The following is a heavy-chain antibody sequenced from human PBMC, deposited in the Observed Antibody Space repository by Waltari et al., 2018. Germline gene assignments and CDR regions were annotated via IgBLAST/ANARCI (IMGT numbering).Heavy chain of an antibody. Sequence: QVQLQESGPGLVKPSETLSLTCTVSGGSISSHYWSWIRQPPGKGLEWIGYIDYSGSTNYNPSLKSRVTISVDTSKNQFSLKLSSVTAADTAVYYCASFPGDYLGYFDYWGQGTLVTVSS. CDR1: GGSISSHY. J-gene: IGHJ4*02. CDR2: IDYSGST. V-gene: IGHV4-59*11. CDR3: ASFPGDYLGYFDY. D-gene: IGHD4-17*01.